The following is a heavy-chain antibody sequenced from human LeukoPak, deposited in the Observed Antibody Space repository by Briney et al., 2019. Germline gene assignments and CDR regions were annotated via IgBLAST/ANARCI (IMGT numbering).Heavy chain of an antibody. J-gene: IGHJ4*02. Sequence: GESLKISCEGSGYSFTSYWIGWVRQMPGKGLEWMGIIYPGDSDTKYSPSFQGHVIFSADKSISTAYLEWSSLKASDTAMYYCASQGASGPLDYWGQGTLVTVSS. CDR2: IYPGDSDT. CDR3: ASQGASGPLDY. CDR1: GYSFTSYW. V-gene: IGHV5-51*01.